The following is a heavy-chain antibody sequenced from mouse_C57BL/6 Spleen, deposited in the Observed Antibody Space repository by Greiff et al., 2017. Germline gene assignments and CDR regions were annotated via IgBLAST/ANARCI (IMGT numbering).Heavy chain of an antibody. CDR2: IYPGSGST. V-gene: IGHV1-55*01. CDR1: GYTFTSYW. Sequence: QVQLQQPGAELVKPGASVKMSCKASGYTFTSYWITWVKQRPGQGLEWIGDIYPGSGSTNYNEKFKSKATLTVDTSSSTAYMQLSSLTSEDSAVYYCARGITTVVAPAYWGQGTLVTVSA. D-gene: IGHD1-1*01. CDR3: ARGITTVVAPAY. J-gene: IGHJ3*01.